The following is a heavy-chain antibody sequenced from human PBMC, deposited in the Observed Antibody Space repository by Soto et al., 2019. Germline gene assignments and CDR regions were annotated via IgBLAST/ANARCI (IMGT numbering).Heavy chain of an antibody. CDR1: GYTFTSYY. Sequence: QVQLVQSGAEVKKPGASVKVSCKASGYTFTSYYMRWVRQAPGQGLEWMGIINPSGGSTSYAQKFQGRVTMTRDTSTSTVYMELSSLRSEDTAVYYCARDDLAYYCNGGSCYSSGAFDIWGQGTMVTVSS. V-gene: IGHV1-46*01. CDR3: ARDDLAYYCNGGSCYSSGAFDI. J-gene: IGHJ3*02. D-gene: IGHD2-15*01. CDR2: INPSGGST.